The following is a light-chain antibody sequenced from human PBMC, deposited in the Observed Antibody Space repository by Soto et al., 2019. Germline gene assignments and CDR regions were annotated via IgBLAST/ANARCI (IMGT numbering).Light chain of an antibody. CDR1: QSVSSGY. J-gene: IGKJ5*01. CDR3: QQYNNWPIT. CDR2: GAS. V-gene: IGKV3-20*01. Sequence: EIVLTQSPGTLSLSPGERATLSCRASQSVSSGYLVWYQQKPGQAPRLLIYGASSRATGIPDRFSGSGSGTEFTLTISSLQSEDFAVYYCQQYNNWPITFGQGTRLENK.